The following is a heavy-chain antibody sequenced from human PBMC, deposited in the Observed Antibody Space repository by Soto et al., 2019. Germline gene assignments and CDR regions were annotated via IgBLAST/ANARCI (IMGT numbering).Heavy chain of an antibody. CDR3: ARELRYFDALDY. CDR1: GFTFSSYS. CDR2: ISSSSSYI. V-gene: IGHV3-21*01. J-gene: IGHJ4*02. Sequence: EVQRVESGGGLVKPGGSLRLSCAASGFTFSSYSMNWVRQAPGKGLEWVSSISSSSSYIYYADSVKGRFTISRDNAKNSLYLQMNSLRAEDTAVYYCARELRYFDALDYWGQGTLVTVSS. D-gene: IGHD3-9*01.